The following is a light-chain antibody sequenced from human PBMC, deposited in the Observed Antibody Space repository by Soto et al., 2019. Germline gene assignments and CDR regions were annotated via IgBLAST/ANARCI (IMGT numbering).Light chain of an antibody. V-gene: IGKV1-5*03. CDR1: QNIMTW. J-gene: IGKJ1*01. CDR3: QQYNAYSPWT. CDR2: KAS. Sequence: DIQMTQSPSTLSAAIGDRVTITGRSSQNIMTWLAWHQQKPGKAPKLLIFKASDLDVGVPSRFAGSGSGTEFTLTISNLQPDDVATYYCQQYNAYSPWTFGQGTKV.